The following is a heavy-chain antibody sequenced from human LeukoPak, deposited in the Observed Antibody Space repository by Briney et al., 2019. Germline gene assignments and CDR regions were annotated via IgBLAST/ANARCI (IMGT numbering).Heavy chain of an antibody. CDR3: ARDRRLGLWFGTSKATKNWFDP. D-gene: IGHD3-10*01. CDR1: GFTVSSNY. CDR2: IYSGGNT. V-gene: IGHV3-53*01. J-gene: IGHJ5*02. Sequence: PGGSLRLSCAASGFTVSSNYMSWVRQAPGKGLEWVSIIYSGGNTYYADSVKGRFTISRDNSKNTLYLQMNSLRAEDTAVYYCARDRRLGLWFGTSKATKNWFDPWGQGTLVTVSS.